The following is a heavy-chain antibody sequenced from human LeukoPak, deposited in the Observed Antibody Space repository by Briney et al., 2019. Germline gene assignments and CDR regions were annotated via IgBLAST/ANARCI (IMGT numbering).Heavy chain of an antibody. CDR2: ISSSGSTT. CDR1: GFTFSDYY. D-gene: IGHD2-15*01. J-gene: IGHJ4*02. CDR3: ARGCNGGSCSDY. Sequence: GGSLRLSCAASGFTFSDYYMSWLRQAPGKGLEWGSYISSSGSTTYYADSVKGRFTISRDNAKNSLSLQMNSLRAEDTAVYYCARGCNGGSCSDYWGQGTLVTVSS. V-gene: IGHV3-11*01.